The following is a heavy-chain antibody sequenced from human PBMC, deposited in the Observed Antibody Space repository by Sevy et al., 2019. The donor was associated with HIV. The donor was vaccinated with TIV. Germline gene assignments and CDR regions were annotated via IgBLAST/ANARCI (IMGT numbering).Heavy chain of an antibody. D-gene: IGHD6-25*01. CDR3: ARTGTGWPAEYFQH. Sequence: GGSLRLSCAASGFTFSSYEMNWVRQAPGKGLEWVSYISSSGSTIYYADSVKGRFTISRDNAMDSLYLQMNSLRAEDTAVYYCARTGTGWPAEYFQHWGQCTLVTVSS. V-gene: IGHV3-48*03. CDR1: GFTFSSYE. J-gene: IGHJ1*01. CDR2: ISSSGSTI.